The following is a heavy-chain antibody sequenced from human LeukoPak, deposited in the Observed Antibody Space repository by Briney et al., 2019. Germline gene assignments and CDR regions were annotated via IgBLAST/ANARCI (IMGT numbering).Heavy chain of an antibody. CDR2: IYYSGST. D-gene: IGHD3-22*01. V-gene: IGHV4-59*01. CDR1: GGSISSYY. Sequence: SETLSLTCTVSGGSISSYYWSWIRQPPGKGLEWIGYIYYSGSTNYNPSLKSRVTISVDTSKNQFSLELSSVTAADTAVYYCARVYYYDSSGYSLGAFDIWGQGTMVTVSS. CDR3: ARVYYYDSSGYSLGAFDI. J-gene: IGHJ3*02.